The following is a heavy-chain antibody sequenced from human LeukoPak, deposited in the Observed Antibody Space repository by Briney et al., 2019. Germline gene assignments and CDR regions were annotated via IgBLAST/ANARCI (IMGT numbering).Heavy chain of an antibody. V-gene: IGHV4-4*07. Sequence: SETLSLTCTVSGGSISSYYWTWIRQPAGKGLEWVGRIYTSGSPNYNPSLKSRVTMSVDTSKNQFSLKLSSVTAADTAVYYCARARGVYYYYYYMDVWGKGTTVTVSS. CDR1: GGSISSYY. D-gene: IGHD3-16*01. CDR3: ARARGVYYYYYYMDV. CDR2: IYTSGSP. J-gene: IGHJ6*03.